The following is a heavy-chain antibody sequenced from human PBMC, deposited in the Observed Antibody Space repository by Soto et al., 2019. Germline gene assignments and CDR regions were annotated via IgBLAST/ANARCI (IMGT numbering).Heavy chain of an antibody. D-gene: IGHD3-3*01. CDR3: ASARGAIFGVVIRNWFDP. Sequence: QVRLEESGPGLAKPSGTLSLTCAVSGDSITSANWWSWVRQSPRKGLEWLGEIYHNGSTNYNPSLQSRVAISVDKAKNQFSLKLTSVTAADTAVYYCASARGAIFGVVIRNWFDPWGQGTLVTVSS. V-gene: IGHV4-4*02. CDR1: GDSITSANW. CDR2: IYHNGST. J-gene: IGHJ5*02.